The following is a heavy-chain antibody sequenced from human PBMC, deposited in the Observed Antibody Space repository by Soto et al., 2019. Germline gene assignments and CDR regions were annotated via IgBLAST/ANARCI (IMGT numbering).Heavy chain of an antibody. CDR2: ISGSGGTT. D-gene: IGHD4-17*01. Sequence: GGSLRLSCAASGFSSSSFAMSWVRQGPGKGLEWVASISGSGGTTHHADSVKGRFTIFRDNFKNTLSLQMKNLRAADTAVYYCTKMSHGDPDNYYYAMDVWGQGTTVTVSS. J-gene: IGHJ6*02. CDR1: GFSSSSFA. CDR3: TKMSHGDPDNYYYAMDV. V-gene: IGHV3-23*01.